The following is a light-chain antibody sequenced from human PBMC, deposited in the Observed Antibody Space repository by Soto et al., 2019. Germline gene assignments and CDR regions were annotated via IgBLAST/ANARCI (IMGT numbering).Light chain of an antibody. CDR3: QQANSFPS. CDR1: QDVSNW. Sequence: DIQMTQSPSSLSASVGDRFTITCLASQDVSNWLAWYQQKPGKAPKLLISGASSLQSGVPSRFSGSGSGTDFSLTISSLQPEDFATYFCQQANSFPSFGQGTRLEIK. J-gene: IGKJ5*01. CDR2: GAS. V-gene: IGKV1-12*02.